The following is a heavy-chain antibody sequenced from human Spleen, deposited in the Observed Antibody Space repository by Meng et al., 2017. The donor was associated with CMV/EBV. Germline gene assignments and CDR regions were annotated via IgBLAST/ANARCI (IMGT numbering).Heavy chain of an antibody. Sequence: GSFSGYYWSWIRQRPGKGLEWSGDINHSGNTNYNPSLKSRVTISVDTSKNQFSLKVSSVTAADTAVYYCARDKAIAATFLSYDSFDYWGQGTLVTVSS. CDR2: INHSGNT. CDR3: ARDKAIAATFLSYDSFDY. V-gene: IGHV4-34*01. J-gene: IGHJ4*02. CDR1: GSFSGYY. D-gene: IGHD2-15*01.